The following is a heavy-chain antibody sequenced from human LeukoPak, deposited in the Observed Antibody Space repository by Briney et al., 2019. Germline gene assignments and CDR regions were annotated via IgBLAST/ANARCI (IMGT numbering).Heavy chain of an antibody. CDR1: GFTFSSYS. CDR2: ISSSSSYI. V-gene: IGHV3-21*04. D-gene: IGHD4-17*01. CDR3: AKDTHDYGDYAGIDY. J-gene: IGHJ4*02. Sequence: GGSLRLSCAASGFTFSSYSMNWVRQAPGKGLEWVSSISSSSSYIYYADSVKGRFTISRDNAKNSLYLQMNSLRAEDTALYYCAKDTHDYGDYAGIDYWGQGTLVTVSS.